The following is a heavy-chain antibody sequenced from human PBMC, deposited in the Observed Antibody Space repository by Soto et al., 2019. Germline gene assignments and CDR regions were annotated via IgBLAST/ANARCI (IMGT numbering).Heavy chain of an antibody. CDR1: GGTFSSYA. Sequence: QVQLVQSGAEVKKPGSSVKVSCKASGGTFSSYAISWVRQAPGQGLEWMGGIIPIFGTANYAQKFQGRVTITADESTSTAYMELGSLRSEDTAVYYCARGVRSYDSSPWAFDYWGQGTLVTVSS. J-gene: IGHJ4*02. D-gene: IGHD3-22*01. V-gene: IGHV1-69*12. CDR2: IIPIFGTA. CDR3: ARGVRSYDSSPWAFDY.